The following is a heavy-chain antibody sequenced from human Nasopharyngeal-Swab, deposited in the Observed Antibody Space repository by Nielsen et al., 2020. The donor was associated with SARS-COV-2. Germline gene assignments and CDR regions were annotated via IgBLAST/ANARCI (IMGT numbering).Heavy chain of an antibody. CDR2: INHSGST. CDR1: GGSLSGYY. V-gene: IGHV4-34*01. CDR3: ARGNGAFDY. J-gene: IGHJ4*02. D-gene: IGHD4-17*01. Sequence: SETLSLTCAVYGGSLSGYYWSWIRQPPGKGLEWIGEINHSGSTNYNPSLKRRVTISVDASKNQFSLKLSSVTAADTAVYCCARGNGAFDYWGQGTLVTVSS.